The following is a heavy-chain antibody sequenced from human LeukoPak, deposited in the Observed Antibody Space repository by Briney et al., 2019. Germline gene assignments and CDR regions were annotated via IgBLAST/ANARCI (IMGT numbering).Heavy chain of an antibody. J-gene: IGHJ4*02. CDR2: LYSDGTT. Sequence: GGSLRLSCAASGFIVTSNYMSWVRQAPGKGLEWVSVLYSDGTTYYADSVKGRFTISSDNSKNILYLQMNSLTAEDTAVYYCASLDWNLDYWGQGTLVAVSS. V-gene: IGHV3-53*01. CDR1: GFIVTSNY. D-gene: IGHD1-1*01. CDR3: ASLDWNLDY.